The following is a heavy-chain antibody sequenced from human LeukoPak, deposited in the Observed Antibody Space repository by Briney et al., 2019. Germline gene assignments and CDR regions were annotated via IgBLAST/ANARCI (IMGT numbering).Heavy chain of an antibody. Sequence: SGPTLVNPTQTLTLTCTCSGFSLSTSGVGVGWIRQPPGKALECLAFIYWDDDKRYSPSLKSRLTITKDTSKNQVVLTMTNMDPVDTATYYCAHRGYYDSGTYYFDYWGQGTLVTVSS. D-gene: IGHD3-10*01. J-gene: IGHJ4*02. CDR1: GFSLSTSGVG. V-gene: IGHV2-5*02. CDR3: AHRGYYDSGTYYFDY. CDR2: IYWDDDK.